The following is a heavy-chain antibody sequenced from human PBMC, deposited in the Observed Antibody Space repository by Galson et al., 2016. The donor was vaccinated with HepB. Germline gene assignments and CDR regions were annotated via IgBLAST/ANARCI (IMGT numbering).Heavy chain of an antibody. Sequence: SETLSLTCTVSGDSITGTNWWGWVRQTPGKGLEFIGEISRRGRPNYSPSLESRVTMSVDMPKNQFSLEVASVTAADTAVYYCVRILFGFKGMDVWGQGTMVTVSS. CDR1: GDSITGTNW. V-gene: IGHV4/OR15-8*01. CDR2: ISRRGRP. J-gene: IGHJ3*01. CDR3: VRILFGFKGMDV. D-gene: IGHD2/OR15-2a*01.